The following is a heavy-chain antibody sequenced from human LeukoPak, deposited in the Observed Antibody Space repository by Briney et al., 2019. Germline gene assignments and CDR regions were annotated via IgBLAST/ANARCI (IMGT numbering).Heavy chain of an antibody. CDR3: ARAFSCSGGSCYFILDY. J-gene: IGHJ4*02. Sequence: GGSLRLSCAASGFTFSSYSMNWVRQAPGKGLEWVSSISSSSSYIYYADSVKGRFTISRDNAKNSLYLQMNSLRAEDTAVYYCARAFSCSGGSCYFILDYWGQGTLVTVSS. CDR1: GFTFSSYS. D-gene: IGHD2-15*01. V-gene: IGHV3-21*01. CDR2: ISSSSSYI.